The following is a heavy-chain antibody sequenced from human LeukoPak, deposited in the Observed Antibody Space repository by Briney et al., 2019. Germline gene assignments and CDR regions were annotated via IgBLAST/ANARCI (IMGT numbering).Heavy chain of an antibody. Sequence: GGSLTLSCAASGFVVSSNYMTWLRQAPGKGLEWVSDIYNGGRTYDADSLKGRFTISRDNSKNTVYLQMNSLRAEDTAVYYCARVLGYDSIGYHSDYMDVWGKGTTVTVSS. J-gene: IGHJ6*03. CDR3: ARVLGYDSIGYHSDYMDV. V-gene: IGHV3-53*01. D-gene: IGHD3-22*01. CDR2: IYNGGRT. CDR1: GFVVSSNY.